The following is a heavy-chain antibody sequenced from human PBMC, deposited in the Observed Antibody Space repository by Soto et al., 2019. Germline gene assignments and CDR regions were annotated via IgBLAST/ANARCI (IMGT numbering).Heavy chain of an antibody. V-gene: IGHV1-24*01. D-gene: IGHD2-21*02. CDR2: FDPEDDET. CDR3: ASTNPAYCGGDCYFPNWFDP. CDR1: GYTLTELS. J-gene: IGHJ5*02. Sequence: QVQLVQSGAEVKKPGASVKVSCKVSGYTLTELSMHWVRQAPGKGLEWMGGFDPEDDETIYAQKFQGRVTMTEDTSTDTAYMELSSLRSEDTAVYYCASTNPAYCGGDCYFPNWFDPWGQGTLVTVSS.